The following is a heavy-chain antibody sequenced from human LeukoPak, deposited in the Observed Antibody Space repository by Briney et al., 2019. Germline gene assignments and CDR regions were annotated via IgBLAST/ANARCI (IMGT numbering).Heavy chain of an antibody. Sequence: SVKVSCKASGGTFSSYAISWGRQAPGQGLEWMGGIIPIFGTANYAQKFQGRVTITADESTSTAYMELSSLRSEDTAVYYCARGRAQYQLLRFDYWGQGTLVTVSS. CDR2: IIPIFGTA. CDR3: ARGRAQYQLLRFDY. V-gene: IGHV1-69*13. CDR1: GGTFSSYA. J-gene: IGHJ4*02. D-gene: IGHD2-2*01.